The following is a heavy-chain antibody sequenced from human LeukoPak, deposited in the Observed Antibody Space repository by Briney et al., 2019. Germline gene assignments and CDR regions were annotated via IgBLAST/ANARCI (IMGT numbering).Heavy chain of an antibody. CDR2: INHSGST. J-gene: IGHJ5*02. D-gene: IGHD3-22*01. CDR3: ARVDNYYDSSGYSSRNWFAP. CDR1: GGSFSGYY. Sequence: PSETLSLTCAVYGGSFSGYYWSWIRQPPGKGLEWIGEINHSGSTNYNPSLKSRVTISVDTSKNQFSLKLSSVTAADTAVYYCARVDNYYDSSGYSSRNWFAPGGQGTLVTVSS. V-gene: IGHV4-34*01.